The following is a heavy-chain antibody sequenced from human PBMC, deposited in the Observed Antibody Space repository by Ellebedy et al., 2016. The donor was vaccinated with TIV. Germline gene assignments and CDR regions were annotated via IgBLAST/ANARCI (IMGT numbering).Heavy chain of an antibody. D-gene: IGHD5-12*01. V-gene: IGHV3-30*03. Sequence: GGSLRLXCAASGFSFSRFGIHWVRQAPGKGLEWVAGISSGGNAQDYADSVRGRFTISRDNSRSTLYLQMNSLRAEDTAVYYCARDLSSGYDWGNWYFDLWGRGTLVTVSS. J-gene: IGHJ2*01. CDR3: ARDLSSGYDWGNWYFDL. CDR2: ISSGGNAQ. CDR1: GFSFSRFG.